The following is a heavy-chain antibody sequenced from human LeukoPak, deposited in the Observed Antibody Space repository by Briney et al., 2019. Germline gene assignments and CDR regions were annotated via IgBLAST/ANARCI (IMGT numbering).Heavy chain of an antibody. CDR3: ARASDDYWYPDV. Sequence: GSLRLSCSASGFTLSSYAMDWGRQASGKGLEGGEGISYDGSNKHDADYVKGRFTISRDKSKNTLYLQMNSVRAEDTAVYYCARASDDYWYPDVWGQGTTVIVSS. D-gene: IGHD5-24*01. CDR1: GFTLSSYA. V-gene: IGHV3-30*04. CDR2: ISYDGSNK. J-gene: IGHJ6*02.